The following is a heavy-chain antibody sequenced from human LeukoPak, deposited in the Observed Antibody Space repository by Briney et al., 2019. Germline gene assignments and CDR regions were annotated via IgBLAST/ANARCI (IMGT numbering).Heavy chain of an antibody. Sequence: SETLSLTCTVSGGSISSYYWSWIRQPPGKGLEWIGYIYYSGSTNYNPSLTSRVTISVDTSKNQFSLKLSSVTAADTAVYYCARGRGYDSDYWGQGTLVTVSS. CDR1: GGSISSYY. CDR2: IYYSGST. J-gene: IGHJ4*02. CDR3: ARGRGYDSDY. V-gene: IGHV4-59*01. D-gene: IGHD5-12*01.